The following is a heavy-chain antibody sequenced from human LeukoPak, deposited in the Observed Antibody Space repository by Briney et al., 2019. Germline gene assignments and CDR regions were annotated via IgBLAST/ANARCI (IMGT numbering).Heavy chain of an antibody. CDR3: AKDRGSSWYGGDY. J-gene: IGHJ4*02. CDR2: IRYDGSNK. V-gene: IGHV3-30*02. Sequence: GGSLRLSCAASGFTFSSYGMHWVRQAPGKGLEWVAFIRYDGSNKYYADSVKGRFTISRDNSKNTLYLQMNSLRAEDTAVYYCAKDRGSSWYGGDYWGQGTLVTVSS. CDR1: GFTFSSYG. D-gene: IGHD6-13*01.